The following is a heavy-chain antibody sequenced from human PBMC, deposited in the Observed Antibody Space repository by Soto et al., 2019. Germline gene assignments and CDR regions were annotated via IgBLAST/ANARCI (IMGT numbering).Heavy chain of an antibody. CDR2: ISSSGSTI. CDR3: ARGPSSLGYCSGGSCYYYYMDV. D-gene: IGHD2-15*01. V-gene: IGHV3-11*01. Sequence: GGSLRLSCAASGFTFSDYYMSWIRQAPGKGLEWVSYISSSGSTIYYADSVKGRFTISRDNAKNSLYLQMNSLRAEDTAVYYCARGPSSLGYCSGGSCYYYYMDVWGKGTTVTVSS. J-gene: IGHJ6*03. CDR1: GFTFSDYY.